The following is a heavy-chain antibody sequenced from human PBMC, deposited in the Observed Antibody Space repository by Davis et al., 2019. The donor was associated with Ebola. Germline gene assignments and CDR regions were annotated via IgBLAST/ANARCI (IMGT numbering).Heavy chain of an antibody. J-gene: IGHJ4*02. D-gene: IGHD6-19*01. CDR2: IFPGDSDT. CDR1: GYNFNNYW. V-gene: IGHV5-51*01. CDR3: ARPHGSGWYGDFYFDY. Sequence: GESLKISCKGSGYNFNNYWIGWVRQMPGKGLEWMGIIFPGDSDTRYSPSFQGQVSISADKSITTAYLQWSSLKASDTAMYYCARPHGSGWYGDFYFDYWGQGSLVTVSS.